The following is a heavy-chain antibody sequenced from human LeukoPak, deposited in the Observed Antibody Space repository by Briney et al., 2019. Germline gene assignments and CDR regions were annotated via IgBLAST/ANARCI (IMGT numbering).Heavy chain of an antibody. CDR1: GFTFSSYG. CDR3: ARDSDSSFEGVPFDY. V-gene: IGHV3-33*01. CDR2: IWFDGSNK. Sequence: GGSLRLSCAASGFTFSSYGMHWVRQAPGKGLEWVAVIWFDGSNKYNADSVKGRFTISRDNSKNTLYLQMNSLRGEDTAVYYCARDSDSSFEGVPFDYWGQGTLVTVSS. J-gene: IGHJ4*02. D-gene: IGHD3-22*01.